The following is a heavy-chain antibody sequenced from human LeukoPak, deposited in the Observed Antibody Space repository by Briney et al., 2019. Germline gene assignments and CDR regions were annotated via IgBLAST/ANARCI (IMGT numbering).Heavy chain of an antibody. V-gene: IGHV3-73*01. CDR3: TRQGYGDYDGY. CDR2: IRSKANSYAT. CDR1: GFTFSGSA. Sequence: GGSLRLSCAASGFTFSGSAMHWVRQASGKGLEWVGRIRSKANSYATAYAASVKGRFTISRDDSKNTAYLQMYSLKTEDTAVYYCTRQGYGDYDGYWGQGTLVTVSS. J-gene: IGHJ4*02. D-gene: IGHD4-17*01.